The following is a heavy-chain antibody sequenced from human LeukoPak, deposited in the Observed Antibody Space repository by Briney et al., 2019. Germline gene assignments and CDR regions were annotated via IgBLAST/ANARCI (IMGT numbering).Heavy chain of an antibody. CDR1: VYTLTEFS. CDR3: GVHPVVVVPAPDY. D-gene: IGHD2-2*01. CDR2: FDPENGGT. J-gene: IGHJ4*02. V-gene: IGHV1-24*01. Sequence: GASVNVSFTFSVYTLTEFSMHWVRQAPGKRLGRMGGFDPENGGTIYSQNFQGRVTMTEDTSTDTAYMELSSLRSEDKAVYYCGVHPVVVVPAPDYWGQGTLVSVSS.